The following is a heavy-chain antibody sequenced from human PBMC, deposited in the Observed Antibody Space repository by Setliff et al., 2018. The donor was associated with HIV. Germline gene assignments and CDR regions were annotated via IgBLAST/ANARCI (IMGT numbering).Heavy chain of an antibody. V-gene: IGHV1-69*13. D-gene: IGHD3-10*01. CDR3: VFWAHSGTWPFDY. Sequence: SVKVSCKASGGILSTYATIWVRQAPGQGLEWLGGIIPLFGRASYAQKFQGRVTITADASTRTAYMELSSLRSEDTAVYYCVFWAHSGTWPFDYWGQGTLVTVSS. J-gene: IGHJ4*02. CDR2: IIPLFGRA. CDR1: GGILSTYA.